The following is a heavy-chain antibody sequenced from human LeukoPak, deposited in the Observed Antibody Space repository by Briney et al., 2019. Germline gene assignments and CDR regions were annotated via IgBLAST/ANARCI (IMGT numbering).Heavy chain of an antibody. J-gene: IGHJ4*02. V-gene: IGHV3-72*01. D-gene: IGHD5/OR15-5a*01. Sequence: GGFLRLSCAASGFTFIDHYMDWVRQAPGKGLEWIGLIRNKANTYTTEYAASVKGRFTVSRDDSKNSLFLQMNSLESEDTAVYYCARRNSVTQGLDNWGQGTLVTVSS. CDR1: GFTFIDHY. CDR2: IRNKANTYTT. CDR3: ARRNSVTQGLDN.